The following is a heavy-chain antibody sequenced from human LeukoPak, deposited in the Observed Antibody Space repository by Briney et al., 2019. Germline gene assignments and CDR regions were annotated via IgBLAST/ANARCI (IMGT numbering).Heavy chain of an antibody. CDR3: ARDTYYDFWSGYLGYMDV. CDR2: ISSSGSTI. J-gene: IGHJ6*03. V-gene: IGHV3-11*01. CDR1: GFTFSDYY. D-gene: IGHD3-3*01. Sequence: GGSLRLSCAASGFTFSDYYMSWIRQAPGKGLERVSYISSSGSTIYYADSVKGRFTISRDNAKNSLYLQMNSLRAEDTAVYYCARDTYYDFWSGYLGYMDVWGKGTTVTVSS.